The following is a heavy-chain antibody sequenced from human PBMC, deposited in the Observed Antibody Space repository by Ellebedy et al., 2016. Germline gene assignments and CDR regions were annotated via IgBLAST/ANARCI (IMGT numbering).Heavy chain of an antibody. Sequence: SETLSLXXAVYGGSFSGYYWSWIRQPPGKGLEWIGEINHSGSTNYNPSLKSRVTISVDTSKNQFSLKLSSVTAADTAVYYCARGQPRYCSSTSCSHRFDYWGQGTLVTVSS. CDR1: GGSFSGYY. CDR3: ARGQPRYCSSTSCSHRFDY. CDR2: INHSGST. V-gene: IGHV4-34*01. D-gene: IGHD2-2*01. J-gene: IGHJ4*02.